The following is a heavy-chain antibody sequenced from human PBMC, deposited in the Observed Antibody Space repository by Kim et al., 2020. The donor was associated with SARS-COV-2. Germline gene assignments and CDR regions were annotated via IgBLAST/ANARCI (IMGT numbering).Heavy chain of an antibody. V-gene: IGHV3-30*18. CDR3: AKSKPYYDFWSGYSANYYYYGMDV. CDR1: GFTFSDYG. Sequence: GGSLRLSCAASGFTFSDYGMHWVRQAPGKGLEWVAVISYDGSNKYYAVSVKGRVTISRDNSKNTLFMQINSLRPEDTAVYYCAKSKPYYDFWSGYSANYYYYGMDVWSQGTTIT. CDR2: ISYDGSNK. J-gene: IGHJ6*02. D-gene: IGHD3-3*01.